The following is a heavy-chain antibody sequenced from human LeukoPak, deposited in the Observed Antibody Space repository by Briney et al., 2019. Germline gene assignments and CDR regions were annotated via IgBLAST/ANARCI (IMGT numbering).Heavy chain of an antibody. J-gene: IGHJ6*02. CDR1: GXTFSPYW. CDR3: AKYGRSGYSSGMDV. Sequence: PGGSLRLSCAASGXTFSPYWMHWVRQAPGKGLVWVSHINTDGSVTRHADSVKGRFTISRDNAKNTLYLQMNSLRAEDTAVYYCAKYGRSGYSSGMDVWGQGTTVTVSS. V-gene: IGHV3-74*01. CDR2: INTDGSVT. D-gene: IGHD2-15*01.